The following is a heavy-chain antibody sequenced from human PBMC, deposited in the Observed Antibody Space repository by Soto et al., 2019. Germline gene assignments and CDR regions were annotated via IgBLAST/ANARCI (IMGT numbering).Heavy chain of an antibody. D-gene: IGHD3-10*01. Sequence: GGSLRLSCSASGFTFSSFNMHWVRQAPGKGLEWVSSISGTTKYIYYGDSVKGRFTISRDNAENSMFLQMNSLRVEDTAVYYCARSVLFRGLNRAFDIWGQGTLVTVSS. CDR3: ARSVLFRGLNRAFDI. J-gene: IGHJ3*02. CDR1: GFTFSSFN. CDR2: ISGTTKYI. V-gene: IGHV3-21*01.